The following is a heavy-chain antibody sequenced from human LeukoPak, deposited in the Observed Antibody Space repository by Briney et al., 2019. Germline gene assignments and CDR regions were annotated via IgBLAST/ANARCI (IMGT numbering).Heavy chain of an antibody. CDR2: FDPEDGET. CDR1: VYTLTELS. Sequence: ASVTVSCKVSVYTLTELSMHWVRQAPGKGLEWMGGFDPEDGETIYAQKFQGRVTMTEDTSTDTAYMELSSLRSEDTAVYYCATDRYCSSTSCYNLDYWGQGTLVTVSS. D-gene: IGHD2-2*01. CDR3: ATDRYCSSTSCYNLDY. J-gene: IGHJ4*02. V-gene: IGHV1-24*01.